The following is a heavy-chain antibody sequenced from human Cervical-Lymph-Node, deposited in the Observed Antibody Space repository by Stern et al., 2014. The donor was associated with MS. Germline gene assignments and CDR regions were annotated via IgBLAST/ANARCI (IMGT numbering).Heavy chain of an antibody. CDR3: ARGLLGSENAFDI. J-gene: IGHJ3*02. CDR1: GSSFTSYR. CDR2: SRAYNGNT. Sequence: VQLEESGAEVTKPGASAQVSCQASGSSFTSYRIILLRPAPRPGLELFGWSRAYNGNTIYAQKLQGRVTMTTDTSTSTADMELRSLRADDTAVYYCARGLLGSENAFDIWGQGTMVTVSS. V-gene: IGHV1-18*01. D-gene: IGHD2-15*01.